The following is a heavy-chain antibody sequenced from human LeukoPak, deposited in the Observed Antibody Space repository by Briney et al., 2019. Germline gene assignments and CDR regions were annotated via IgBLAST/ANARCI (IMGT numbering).Heavy chain of an antibody. CDR3: ARGYEWSLDY. D-gene: IGHD3-3*01. J-gene: IGHJ4*02. V-gene: IGHV3-7*04. Sequence: GGSLRLSCAASGFTFSYSWMNWVRQAPGKGLEWVGQVNGDGSAIYYVDAVKGRFTLSRDNAKSSLYLQMNSLRAEDTAVYYCARGYEWSLDYGGQGTPVTVSS. CDR1: GFTFSYSW. CDR2: VNGDGSAI.